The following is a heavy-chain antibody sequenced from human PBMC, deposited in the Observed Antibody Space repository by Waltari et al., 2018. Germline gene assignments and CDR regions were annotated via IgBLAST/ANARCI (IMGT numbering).Heavy chain of an antibody. CDR2: INPGGGST. D-gene: IGHD2-21*01. CDR1: EYTFTSSY. CDR3: ARDTGALWMDV. J-gene: IGHJ6*02. Sequence: QVQLVQSGAEVKKPGASVKISCKTSEYTFTSSYIHWVRQAPGQGLEWMGIINPGGGSTIDDQKFQGRVTMTRDTSTSTVYMELSSLRSEDTAVYYCARDTGALWMDVWGQGTTVTVSS. V-gene: IGHV1-46*01.